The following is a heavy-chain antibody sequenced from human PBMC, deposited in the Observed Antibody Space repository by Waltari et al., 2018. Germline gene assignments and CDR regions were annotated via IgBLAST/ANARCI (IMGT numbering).Heavy chain of an antibody. D-gene: IGHD2-15*01. J-gene: IGHJ4*02. CDR3: ARGVVVAPPDY. V-gene: IGHV3-33*01. CDR1: GFTLRCYG. CDR2: IWYDGTNT. Sequence: QVHLVESGGGVVQPGRSLRLSCAASGFTLRCYGIHWVRQAPGKGLEWVAVIWYDGTNTYYGDSVKGRFTISRDNSKNTVFLQMNSLRVEDTAVYYCARGVVVAPPDYWGQGTLVTVSS.